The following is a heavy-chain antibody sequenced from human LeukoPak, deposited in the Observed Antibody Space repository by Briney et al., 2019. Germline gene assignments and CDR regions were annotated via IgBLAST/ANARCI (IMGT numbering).Heavy chain of an antibody. V-gene: IGHV3-74*01. J-gene: IGHJ3*02. CDR2: INNDGSGT. Sequence: GGSLRLSCAASGFTFSTYWMHWVRHVPGKGLVWVSRINNDGSGTFYADSVKGRFTISRDNAKNSLYLQMNSLRAEDTALYYCAKADYYDSSDYYGRNAFDIWGQGTMVTVSS. D-gene: IGHD3-22*01. CDR3: AKADYYDSSDYYGRNAFDI. CDR1: GFTFSTYW.